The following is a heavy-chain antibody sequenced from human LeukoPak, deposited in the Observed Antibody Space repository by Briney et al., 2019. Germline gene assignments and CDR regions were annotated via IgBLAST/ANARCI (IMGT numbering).Heavy chain of an antibody. D-gene: IGHD6-19*01. J-gene: IGHJ4*02. CDR2: IYYSGST. CDR3: ARGVYSSGWQPWDYYFDY. CDR1: GGSISSGDYY. V-gene: IGHV4-30-4*01. Sequence: SQTLSLTCTVSGGSISSGDYYWSWIRQPPGKGLEWIGYIYYSGSTYCNPSLKSRVTISVDTSKNQFSLKLSSVTAADTAVYYCARGVYSSGWQPWDYYFDYWGQGTLVTVSS.